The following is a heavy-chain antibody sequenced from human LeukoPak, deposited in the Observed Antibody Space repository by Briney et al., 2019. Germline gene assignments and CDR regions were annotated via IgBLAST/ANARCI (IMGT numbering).Heavy chain of an antibody. D-gene: IGHD1-1*01. Sequence: SETLSLTCAVYGGSFSGYYWSWIRQPPGKGLEWIGEINHSGSTNHNPSLKSRVTISVDTSKNQFSLKLSSVTAADTAVYYCARPQRYIRGNWFDPWGQGTLVTVSS. CDR1: GGSFSGYY. V-gene: IGHV4-34*01. J-gene: IGHJ5*02. CDR3: ARPQRYIRGNWFDP. CDR2: INHSGST.